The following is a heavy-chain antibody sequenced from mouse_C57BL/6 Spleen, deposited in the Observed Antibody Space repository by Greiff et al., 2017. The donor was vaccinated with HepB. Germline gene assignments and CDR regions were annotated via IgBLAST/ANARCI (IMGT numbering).Heavy chain of an antibody. CDR2: INPGSGGT. CDR1: GYAFTNYL. CDR3: ARRASDDYDGGNYFDY. D-gene: IGHD2-4*01. V-gene: IGHV1-54*01. J-gene: IGHJ2*01. Sequence: VKLQESGAELVRPGTSVKVSCKASGYAFTNYLIEWVKQRPGQGLEWIGVINPGSGGTNYNEKFKGKATLTADKSSSTAYMQLSSLTSEDSAVYFCARRASDDYDGGNYFDYWGQGTTLTVSS.